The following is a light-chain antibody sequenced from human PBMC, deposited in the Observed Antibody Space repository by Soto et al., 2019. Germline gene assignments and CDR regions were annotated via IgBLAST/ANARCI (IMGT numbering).Light chain of an antibody. Sequence: IQLTQSPSSLSASVGDTVTISCRASQTIHNYLAWYQQYPGRAPKLLIYLASTLQSGGPSRFSGSGSGTDFKLTISSLQPEDFATYYCQQLDSNPPWTFGQGTRVEIK. CDR2: LAS. V-gene: IGKV1-9*01. CDR3: QQLDSNPPWT. CDR1: QTIHNY. J-gene: IGKJ1*01.